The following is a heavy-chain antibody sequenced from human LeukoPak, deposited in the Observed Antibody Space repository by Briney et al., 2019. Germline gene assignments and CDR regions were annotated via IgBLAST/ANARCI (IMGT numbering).Heavy chain of an antibody. Sequence: MPSETLSLTCTVSGGSISSYYWSWIRQPPGKGLEWIGYIYYSGSTNYNPSLKSRVTISVDTSKNQFSLKLSSVTAADTAVYYCARDTVASYMDVWGKGTTVTVSS. D-gene: IGHD4-23*01. CDR3: ARDTVASYMDV. CDR2: IYYSGST. J-gene: IGHJ6*03. V-gene: IGHV4-59*01. CDR1: GGSISSYY.